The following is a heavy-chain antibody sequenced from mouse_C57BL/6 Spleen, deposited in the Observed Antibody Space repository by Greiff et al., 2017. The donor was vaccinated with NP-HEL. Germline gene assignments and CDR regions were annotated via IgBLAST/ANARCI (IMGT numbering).Heavy chain of an antibody. D-gene: IGHD1-1*01. CDR3: ANYGSRPYYAMDY. CDR1: GYTFTSYW. CDR2: INPSSGYT. V-gene: IGHV1-7*01. Sequence: VKLMESGAELAKPGASVKLSCKASGYTFTSYWMHWVKQRPGQGLEWIGYINPSSGYTKYNQKFKDKATLTADKSSSTAYMQLSSLTYEDSAVYYCANYGSRPYYAMDYWGQGTSVTVSS. J-gene: IGHJ4*01.